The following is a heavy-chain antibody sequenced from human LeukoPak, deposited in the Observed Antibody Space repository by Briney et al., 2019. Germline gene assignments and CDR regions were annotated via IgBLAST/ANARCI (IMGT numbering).Heavy chain of an antibody. J-gene: IGHJ4*02. CDR1: GGSLSSSSYY. D-gene: IGHD3-22*01. CDR2: IYYSGST. V-gene: IGHV4-39*07. Sequence: SETLSLTCTVSGGSLSSSSYYWGWIRQPPGKGLEWIGSIYYSGSTYYNPSLKSRVTISVDTSKNQFSLKLSSVTAADTAVYYCARVPNYYDSSGYLKGGFDYWGQGTLVTVSS. CDR3: ARVPNYYDSSGYLKGGFDY.